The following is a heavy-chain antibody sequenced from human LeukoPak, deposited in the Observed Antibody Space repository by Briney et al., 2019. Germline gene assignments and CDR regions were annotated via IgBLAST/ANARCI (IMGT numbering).Heavy chain of an antibody. J-gene: IGHJ6*03. V-gene: IGHV3-43D*03. D-gene: IGHD4-11*01. CDR1: GFTFDDYA. CDR2: ISWDGGST. CDR3: AKGATVTSPYYYYYMDV. Sequence: GGSLRLSCAASGFTFDDYAMHWVRQAPGKGLEWVSLISWDGGSTYYADYVKGRFTISRDNSKNSLYLQMNSLRAEDTALYYCAKGATVTSPYYYYYMDVWGKGTTVTVSS.